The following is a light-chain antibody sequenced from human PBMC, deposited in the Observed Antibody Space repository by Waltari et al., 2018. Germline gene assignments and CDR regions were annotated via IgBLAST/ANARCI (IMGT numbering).Light chain of an antibody. CDR2: EVN. J-gene: IGLJ1*01. V-gene: IGLV2-23*02. CDR1: SSDVGSYNL. CDR3: CSYAGSGIYV. Sequence: QSALTQPASVSGSPGQSITISCSGTSSDVGSYNLVSWFHQYPDKAPKLIIFEVNKRPAGVSKRCSGSKSGNTASLTISGLQAEDEADYYCCSYAGSGIYVFGTGAKVTVL.